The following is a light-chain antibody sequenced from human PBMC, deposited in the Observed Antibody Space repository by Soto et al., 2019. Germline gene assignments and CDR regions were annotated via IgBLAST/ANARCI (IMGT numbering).Light chain of an antibody. CDR1: HSLLYSDGKAY. CDR2: EGS. Sequence: DFVMTQTPLSLSVTPGQPASIYCKSSHSLLYSDGKAYLSWYLQKPGQSPQLVIFEGSNRFSGVPDRFSGSGSGTEFTLKISRVEAEDVGIYYCMQSIDLPWTFGQGTKVEIK. J-gene: IGKJ1*01. V-gene: IGKV2D-29*02. CDR3: MQSIDLPWT.